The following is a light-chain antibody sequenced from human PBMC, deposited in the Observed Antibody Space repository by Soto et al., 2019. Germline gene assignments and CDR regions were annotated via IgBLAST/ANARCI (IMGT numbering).Light chain of an antibody. Sequence: QSVLTQPPSASGTPGQRVTISCSGSSSNIGSNYVYWYQQLPGTAPKLLIYRNNQRTSGVPDRFSGSKSGTSASLAISGLRSEDEAEYYCAAWDDSLSGGVFGGGTQLTVL. V-gene: IGLV1-47*01. J-gene: IGLJ3*02. CDR1: SSNIGSNY. CDR3: AAWDDSLSGGV. CDR2: RNN.